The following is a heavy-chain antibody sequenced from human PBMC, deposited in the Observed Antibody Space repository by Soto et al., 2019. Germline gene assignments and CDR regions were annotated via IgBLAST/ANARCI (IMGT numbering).Heavy chain of an antibody. Sequence: QVQLVQSGAEVKKPGASVKVSCKASGYTFTNYDIHWVRQATGQGLEWMGWMNADSGNTGQSKPFQGRVTMTSEASISTAYMEMSSVRFEETVVDYCARGRFRRTWLDPWGQGTVVTVSS. CDR2: MNADSGNT. CDR1: GYTFTNYD. J-gene: IGHJ5*02. V-gene: IGHV1-8*01. CDR3: ARGRFRRTWLDP. D-gene: IGHD3-16*01.